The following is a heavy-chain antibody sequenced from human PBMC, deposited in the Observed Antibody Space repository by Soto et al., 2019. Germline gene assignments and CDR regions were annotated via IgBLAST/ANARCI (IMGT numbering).Heavy chain of an antibody. CDR3: ARPSGYSGYDYFDY. D-gene: IGHD5-12*01. CDR1: GGSISSSSYY. J-gene: IGHJ4*02. Sequence: KPSETLSLTCTVSGGSISSSSYYWGWIRQPPGKGLEWIGSIYYSGSTYYNPSLKSRVTISVDTSKNQFSLKLSSVTAADTAVYYCARPSGYSGYDYFDYWGQGTLVTVSS. V-gene: IGHV4-39*01. CDR2: IYYSGST.